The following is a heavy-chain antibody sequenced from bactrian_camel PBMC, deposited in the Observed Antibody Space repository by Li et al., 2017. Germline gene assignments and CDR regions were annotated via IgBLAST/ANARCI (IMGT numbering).Heavy chain of an antibody. CDR3: AADMGPMGRGRVCSSYLYEYNY. Sequence: VQLVESGGGSVQVGGSLNLSCVATPGYSYSTYCMAWFRQGPGKEREGVAFIDKLDSRRGYADSVKGRFTISQDNAKNTVYLQINSLKPEDTAVYYCAADMGPMGRGRVCSSYLYEYNYWGQGTQVTVS. CDR1: GYSYSTYC. CDR2: IDKLDSRR. V-gene: IGHV3S42*01. J-gene: IGHJ4*01. D-gene: IGHD3*01.